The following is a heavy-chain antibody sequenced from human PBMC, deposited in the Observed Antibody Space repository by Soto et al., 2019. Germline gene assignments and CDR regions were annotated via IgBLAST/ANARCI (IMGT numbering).Heavy chain of an antibody. CDR2: ISAYNGNT. CDR1: GYTFTSYG. Sequence: QFQLVQSGAEVKKPGASVKVTCKASGYTFTSYGISWVRQAPGQGLEWMGWISAYNGNTNYAQKLQGRVTMTTDTSTSTAYMELRSLRSDDTAVYYCARQDIVVVPAASLDYWGQGTLVTVSS. D-gene: IGHD2-2*01. CDR3: ARQDIVVVPAASLDY. J-gene: IGHJ4*02. V-gene: IGHV1-18*01.